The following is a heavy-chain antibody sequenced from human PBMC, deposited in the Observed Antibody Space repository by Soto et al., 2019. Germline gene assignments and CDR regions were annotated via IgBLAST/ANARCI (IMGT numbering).Heavy chain of an antibody. Sequence: GGSLRLSCAASGFTFSSYAMSWVRQAPGKGLEWVSAISGSGGSTYYADSVKGRVTITRDNSKNTLYLQMNSLRAEDNAVYYYAKDFSKLRYCISTSCYAYAFDIWGQGTMVTVSS. J-gene: IGHJ3*02. V-gene: IGHV3-23*01. CDR2: ISGSGGST. D-gene: IGHD2-2*01. CDR1: GFTFSSYA. CDR3: AKDFSKLRYCISTSCYAYAFDI.